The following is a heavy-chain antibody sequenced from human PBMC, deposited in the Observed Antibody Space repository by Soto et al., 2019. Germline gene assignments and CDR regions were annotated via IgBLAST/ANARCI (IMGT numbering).Heavy chain of an antibody. CDR1: GDSISSGYYS. CDR3: VRLTCGGSADVDYFEH. J-gene: IGHJ1*01. Sequence: KPSETLSLTCTVSGDSISSGYYSWGWIRQPPGKGLEWIGSFFFSGSTYYSPSLESRLTISGDTSKNQFSLKLSSVTAADTAVYYCVRLTCGGSADVDYFEHWGRGTLVTVSS. V-gene: IGHV4-39*01. CDR2: FFFSGST. D-gene: IGHD2-15*01.